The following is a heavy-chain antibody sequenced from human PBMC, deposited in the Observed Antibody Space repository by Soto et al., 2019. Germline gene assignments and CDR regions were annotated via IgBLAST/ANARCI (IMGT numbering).Heavy chain of an antibody. CDR2: IKHSGGT. J-gene: IGHJ4*02. CDR3: ARNNGRENYYDSSGYWYYFDY. Sequence: SETLSLTCDVYGGSFSGYYWSWIRQSPGKGLEWIGQIKHSGGTNYNPLLKSRVTISVDTPRNQFSLKLSSVTAADTAVYYCARNNGRENYYDSSGYWYYFDYWGQGTLVTVSS. CDR1: GGSFSGYY. D-gene: IGHD3-22*01. V-gene: IGHV4-34*01.